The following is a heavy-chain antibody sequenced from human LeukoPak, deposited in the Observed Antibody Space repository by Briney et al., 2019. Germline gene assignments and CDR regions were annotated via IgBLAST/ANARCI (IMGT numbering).Heavy chain of an antibody. D-gene: IGHD3-10*01. CDR3: ARAYGSGSAKKYYYYYYGMDV. J-gene: IGHJ6*02. CDR2: IYYSGST. CDR1: GGSISSYY. V-gene: IGHV4-59*01. Sequence: PSETLSLTCTVSGGSISSYYWSWIRQPPGKGLEWIGYIYYSGSTNYNPSLKSRVTISVDTSKNQFSLKLSSVTAADTAVYYCARAYGSGSAKKYYYYYYGMDVWGQGTTVTVSS.